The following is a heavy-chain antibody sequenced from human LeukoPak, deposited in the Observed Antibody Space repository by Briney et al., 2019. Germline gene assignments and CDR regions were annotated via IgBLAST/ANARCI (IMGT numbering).Heavy chain of an antibody. CDR1: GYTFTSYA. CDR2: VIPIFGTA. D-gene: IGHD3-22*01. J-gene: IGHJ3*02. V-gene: IGHV1-69*06. CDR3: ASGRYYYDSSGYYGGLVLDAFDI. Sequence: SVKVSCKASGYTFTSYAISWVRQAPGQGLEWMGGVIPIFGTANYAQKFQGRVTITADKSTSTAYMELSSLRSEDTAVYYCASGRYYYDSSGYYGGLVLDAFDIWGQGTMVTVSS.